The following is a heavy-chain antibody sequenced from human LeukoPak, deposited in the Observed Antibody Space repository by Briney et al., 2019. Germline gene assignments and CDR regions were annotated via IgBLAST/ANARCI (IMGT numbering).Heavy chain of an antibody. D-gene: IGHD6-19*01. CDR1: GVSISNYY. Sequence: PSETLSLTCTVSGVSISNYYWSWIRQPPGKGLEWIGYIYYSGSTNYNPSLKSRVTISVDTSRNQFSLKLSSVTAADTAVYYCASLAVAGLSEGYWGQGTLVIVSS. J-gene: IGHJ4*02. V-gene: IGHV4-59*08. CDR3: ASLAVAGLSEGY. CDR2: IYYSGST.